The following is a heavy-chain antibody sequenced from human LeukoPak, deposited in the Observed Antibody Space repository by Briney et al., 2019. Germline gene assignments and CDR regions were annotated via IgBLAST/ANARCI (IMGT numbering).Heavy chain of an antibody. CDR2: INHSGCT. V-gene: IGHV4-34*01. CDR3: AIGGQWLVRSFDY. CDR1: GGSFSGYY. D-gene: IGHD6-19*01. Sequence: SETLSLTCAVYGGSFSGYYWSWIRQPPGKGLEWIGEINHSGCTNYSPSLKSRVTISVDTSKNQFSLKLSSVTAADTAVYYCAIGGQWLVRSFDYWGQGTLVTVSS. J-gene: IGHJ4*02.